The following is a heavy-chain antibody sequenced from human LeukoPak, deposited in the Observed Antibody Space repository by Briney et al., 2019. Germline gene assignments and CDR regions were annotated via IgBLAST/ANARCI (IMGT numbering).Heavy chain of an antibody. CDR3: ARSGYYDSSGPSSYWYFDL. V-gene: IGHV4-4*02. CDR2: IYHSGST. D-gene: IGHD3-22*01. Sequence: SGTLSLTCAVSGGSISSSNWWSWVRQPPGKGLEWIGEIYHSGSTYYNPSLKSRVTISVDTSKNQFSLKLSSVTAADTAVYYCARSGYYDSSGPSSYWYFDLWGRGTLVTVSS. CDR1: GGSISSSNW. J-gene: IGHJ2*01.